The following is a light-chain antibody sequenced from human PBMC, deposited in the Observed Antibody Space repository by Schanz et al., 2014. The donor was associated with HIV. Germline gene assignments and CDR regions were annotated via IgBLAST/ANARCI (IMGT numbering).Light chain of an antibody. J-gene: IGLJ2*01. CDR3: QSYDSSLSGSV. CDR2: DNN. V-gene: IGLV1-40*01. Sequence: QSVLTQPPSVSGAPGQRVTISCTGNSSNIGTGFDIHWYQQLPGTAPKLLIYDNNNRPSGVPDRFSGSKSGTSASLAISGLQSEDDADYYCQSYDSSLSGSVFGGGTKLTVL. CDR1: SSNIGTGFD.